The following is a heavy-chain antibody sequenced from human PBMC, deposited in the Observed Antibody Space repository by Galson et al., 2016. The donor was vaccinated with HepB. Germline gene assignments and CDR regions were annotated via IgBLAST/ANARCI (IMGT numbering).Heavy chain of an antibody. Sequence: ETLSLTCAVYGGSFSGHYWTWIRQPPGKGLEWIGEINHSGGTNYKPSLKSRVTMSVATSKNQFSLEMTSVTAADTAVYYCARLGFGWSKTRYYSYGLDVWGQGTTVTVSS. CDR3: ARLGFGWSKTRYYSYGLDV. J-gene: IGHJ6*02. V-gene: IGHV4-34*01. CDR1: GGSFSGHY. D-gene: IGHD6-19*01. CDR2: INHSGGT.